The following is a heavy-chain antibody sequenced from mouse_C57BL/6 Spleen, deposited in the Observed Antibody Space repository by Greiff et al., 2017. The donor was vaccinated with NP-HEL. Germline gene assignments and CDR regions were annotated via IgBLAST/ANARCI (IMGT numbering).Heavy chain of an antibody. CDR1: GYTFTSYW. D-gene: IGHD2-5*01. Sequence: QVQLQQPGAELVKPGASVKLSCKASGYTFTSYWMHWVKQRPGQGLEWIGMIHPNSGSTNYNEKFKSKATLTVDKSSSTAYMQLSSLTSEDSAVYYCARGYSNCSAWFAYWGQGTLVTVSA. J-gene: IGHJ3*01. CDR3: ARGYSNCSAWFAY. V-gene: IGHV1-64*01. CDR2: IHPNSGST.